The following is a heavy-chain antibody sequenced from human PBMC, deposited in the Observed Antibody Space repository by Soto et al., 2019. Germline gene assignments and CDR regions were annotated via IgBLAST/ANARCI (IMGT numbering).Heavy chain of an antibody. Sequence: TSETLSLTCAVYGGSFSGYYWSWIRQPPGKGLEWIGEINHSGSTNYNPSLKSRVTISVDTSKNQFSLKLSSVTAADTAVYYCARDPRYGKYYYYYYGMDVWGQGTTVTVS. D-gene: IGHD1-1*01. V-gene: IGHV4-34*01. CDR2: INHSGST. CDR3: ARDPRYGKYYYYYYGMDV. J-gene: IGHJ6*02. CDR1: GGSFSGYY.